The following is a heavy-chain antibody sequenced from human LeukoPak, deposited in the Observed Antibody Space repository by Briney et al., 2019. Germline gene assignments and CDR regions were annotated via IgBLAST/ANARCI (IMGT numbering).Heavy chain of an antibody. V-gene: IGHV1-69*06. CDR1: GYTFTSYD. J-gene: IGHJ4*02. D-gene: IGHD1-7*01. Sequence: GASVKVSCKASGYTFTSYDINWVRQVTGQGLEWMGGIIPIFGTANYAQKFQGRVTITADKSTSTAYMELSSLRSEDTAVYYCARAPETGTGGIGFDYWGQGTLVTVSS. CDR2: IIPIFGTA. CDR3: ARAPETGTGGIGFDY.